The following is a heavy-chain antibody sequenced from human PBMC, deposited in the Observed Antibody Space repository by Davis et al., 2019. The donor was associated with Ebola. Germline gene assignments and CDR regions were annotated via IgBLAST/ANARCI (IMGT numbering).Heavy chain of an antibody. J-gene: IGHJ4*02. CDR1: GFTFSNYA. D-gene: IGHD6-19*01. Sequence: GGSLRLSCAASGFTFSNYAMSWVRQAPGKGLEWVSTISSSGGSTYYADSVKGRFTISRDNSKNTLSLQMNSLRAEDAAVYYCAKGSQRSLSSGWYWDYWGQGTLVTVSS. CDR2: ISSSGGST. CDR3: AKGSQRSLSSGWYWDY. V-gene: IGHV3-23*01.